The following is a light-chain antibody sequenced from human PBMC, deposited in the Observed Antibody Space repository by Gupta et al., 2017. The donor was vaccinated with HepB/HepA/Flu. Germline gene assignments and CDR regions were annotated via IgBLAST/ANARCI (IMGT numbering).Light chain of an antibody. CDR2: DAS. CDR1: QSISSY. CDR3: QQRSNWPLT. Sequence: EVVLTQSPATMSLSPGERATLSCRASQSISSYLAWYQQKPGQAPRLLIYDASNRATGLPARFSDSGSGTDFTLTISHLEPEDFAVYYCQQRSNWPLTFGGGTKVEIK. J-gene: IGKJ4*01. V-gene: IGKV3-11*01.